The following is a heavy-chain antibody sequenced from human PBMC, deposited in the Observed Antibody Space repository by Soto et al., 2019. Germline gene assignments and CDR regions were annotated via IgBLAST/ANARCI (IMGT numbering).Heavy chain of an antibody. J-gene: IGHJ4*02. D-gene: IGHD3-3*01. V-gene: IGHV3-74*01. Sequence: GGSLRLSCAASGFTFSSYWMHWVRQAPGKGLVWVSRINSDGSSTSYADSVKGRFTISRDNAKNTLYLQMNSLRAEDTAVYYCARVPELRTTFGVVPGYWGQGTLVTVSS. CDR3: ARVPELRTTFGVVPGY. CDR1: GFTFSSYW. CDR2: INSDGSST.